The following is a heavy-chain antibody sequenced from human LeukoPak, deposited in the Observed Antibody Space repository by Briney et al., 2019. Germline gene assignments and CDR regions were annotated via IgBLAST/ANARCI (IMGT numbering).Heavy chain of an antibody. J-gene: IGHJ4*02. CDR3: ARVVSGGYSSIDY. D-gene: IGHD5-18*01. CDR2: IWYDGSNK. V-gene: IGHV3-33*08. Sequence: GGSLRLSCAASGFTFSSYAMHWVRQAPGKGLEWVAVIWYDGSNKYYADSVKGRFTISRDNSKNTLYLQMNSLRAEDTAVYYCARVVSGGYSSIDYWGQGTLVTVSS. CDR1: GFTFSSYA.